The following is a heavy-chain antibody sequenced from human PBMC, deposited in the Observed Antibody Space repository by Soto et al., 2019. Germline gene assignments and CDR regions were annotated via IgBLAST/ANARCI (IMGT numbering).Heavy chain of an antibody. CDR2: ISGSGTTT. D-gene: IGHD2-21*01. CDR1: GFTFSTSA. Sequence: GGSLRLSCAASGFTFSTSAMSWVRQAPGKGLEWVASISGSGTTTFYADSAKGRFTISRDNSKNTLYLQVNRLGAEATAVYYCAKVPIVVVIPRYFDYWGQGAPVTVSS. CDR3: AKVPIVVVIPRYFDY. V-gene: IGHV3-23*01. J-gene: IGHJ4*02.